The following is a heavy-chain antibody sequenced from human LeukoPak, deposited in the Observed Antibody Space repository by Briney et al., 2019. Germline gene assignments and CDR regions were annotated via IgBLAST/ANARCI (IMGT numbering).Heavy chain of an antibody. CDR2: MNPNSGNT. CDR1: DYTFTNYG. CDR3: ARVARYYDFWSGYYDRGYYFDY. J-gene: IGHJ4*02. V-gene: IGHV1-8*03. Sequence: ASVKVSCKASDYTFTNYGVSWVRQAPGQGLEWMGWMNPNSGNTGYAQKFQGRVAITRNTSISTAYMELSSLRSEDTAVYYCARVARYYDFWSGYYDRGYYFDYWGQGTLVTVSS. D-gene: IGHD3-3*01.